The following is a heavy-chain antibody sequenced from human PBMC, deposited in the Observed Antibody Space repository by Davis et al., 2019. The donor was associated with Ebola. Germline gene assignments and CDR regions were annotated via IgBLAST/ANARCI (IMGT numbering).Heavy chain of an antibody. D-gene: IGHD5-12*01. CDR2: IYHSGST. Sequence: MPSETLSLTCAVSGGSISSSNWWSWVRQPPGKGLEWIGEIYHSGSTNYNPSLKSRVTISVDKSKNQFSLKLSSVTAADTAVYYCAGVRGYSGYRYYYYGMDVWSQGTTVTVSS. V-gene: IGHV4-4*02. J-gene: IGHJ6*02. CDR1: GGSISSSNW. CDR3: AGVRGYSGYRYYYYGMDV.